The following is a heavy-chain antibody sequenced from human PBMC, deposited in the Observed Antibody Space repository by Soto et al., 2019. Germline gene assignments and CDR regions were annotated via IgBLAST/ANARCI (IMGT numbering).Heavy chain of an antibody. V-gene: IGHV3-21*01. J-gene: IGHJ4*02. D-gene: IGHD6-13*01. Sequence: GGSLRLSCAASGFTFSSYSMNRVRQAPGKGLEWVSSISSSSSYIYYADSVKGRFTISRDNAKNSLYLQMNSLRAEDTAVYYCARDLSQLGYFDYWGQGTLVTVSS. CDR2: ISSSSSYI. CDR3: ARDLSQLGYFDY. CDR1: GFTFSSYS.